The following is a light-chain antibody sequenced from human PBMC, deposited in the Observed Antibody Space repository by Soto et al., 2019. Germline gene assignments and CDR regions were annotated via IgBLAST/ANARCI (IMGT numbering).Light chain of an antibody. Sequence: DIEMTQAPSSLSASVGDKVSGTCRTSQSVSGYLNWYQQEPGKAPKLLIYAASSLQSGVPSSFSGSGSGTDFSLTISSLQPEDFATYYCQQTYTSPRTFGQGTKVDIK. CDR1: QSVSGY. J-gene: IGKJ1*01. CDR2: AAS. V-gene: IGKV1-39*01. CDR3: QQTYTSPRT.